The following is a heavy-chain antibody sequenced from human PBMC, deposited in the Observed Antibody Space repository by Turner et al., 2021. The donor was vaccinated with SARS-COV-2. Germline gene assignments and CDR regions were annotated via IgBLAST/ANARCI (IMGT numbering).Heavy chain of an antibody. Sequence: QLQLQESGPGLVKPSEPLSLTCTVSGGSISSTSYYWGWIRQPPGKGLEWIGSIYYSGSTYYNPSLKSRVTISADTTKNQFSLKLSSVTAADTAVYYCACGYYSRGDYWGQGTLVTVSS. J-gene: IGHJ4*02. CDR2: IYYSGST. V-gene: IGHV4-39*01. CDR1: GGSISSTSYY. D-gene: IGHD3-3*01. CDR3: ACGYYSRGDY.